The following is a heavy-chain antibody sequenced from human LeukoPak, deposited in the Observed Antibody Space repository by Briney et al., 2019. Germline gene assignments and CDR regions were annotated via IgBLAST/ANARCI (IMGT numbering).Heavy chain of an antibody. D-gene: IGHD1-26*01. V-gene: IGHV3-64*01. Sequence: PRGSLRLSCAASGFTFSSYAMHWVRQAPGKGLEYVSAISSNGGSTYYANSVKGRFTISRDNSKNTLYLQMGSLRAEDMAVYYCARVRLSGSYFFDYWGQGTLVTVSS. CDR1: GFTFSSYA. J-gene: IGHJ4*02. CDR3: ARVRLSGSYFFDY. CDR2: ISSNGGST.